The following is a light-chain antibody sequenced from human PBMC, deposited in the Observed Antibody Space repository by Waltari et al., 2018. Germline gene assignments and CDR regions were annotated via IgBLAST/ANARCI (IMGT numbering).Light chain of an antibody. V-gene: IGKV3-11*01. CDR3: QQRGDWPYT. J-gene: IGKJ2*01. Sequence: EIVLSQSPTSLSLSPGDGAALSCRASQSVDTFLAWYQQKPGQAPRLLIYDASNRAAGIPARFHGSGSETDFTLVISNLEPEDFGLYYCQQRGDWPYTFGQGTKLEIK. CDR1: QSVDTF. CDR2: DAS.